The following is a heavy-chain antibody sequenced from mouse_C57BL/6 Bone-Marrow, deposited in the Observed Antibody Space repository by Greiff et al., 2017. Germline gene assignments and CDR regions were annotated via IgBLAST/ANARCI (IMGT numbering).Heavy chain of an antibody. D-gene: IGHD1-1*01. CDR3: ARGEYYGSAWFAY. V-gene: IGHV5-16*01. Sequence: DVLLVESEGGLVQPGSSMKLSCTASGFTFSDYYMAWVRQVPEKGLEWVANINYDGSSTYYLDSLKSRFIISRDNAKNILYLQMSSLKSEDTATYYCARGEYYGSAWFAYWGKGTLVTVSA. CDR1: GFTFSDYY. J-gene: IGHJ3*01. CDR2: INYDGSST.